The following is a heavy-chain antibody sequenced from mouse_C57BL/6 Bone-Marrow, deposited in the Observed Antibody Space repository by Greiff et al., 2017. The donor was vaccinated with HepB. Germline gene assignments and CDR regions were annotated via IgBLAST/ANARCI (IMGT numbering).Heavy chain of an antibody. Sequence: EVQLQESGAELVRPGASVKLSCTASGFNIKDDYMHWVKQSPEQGLEWIGWIDPENGDTEYASKFQGKATITADTSSNTAYLQLSSLTSEDTAVYYCTTGGLRPFAYWGQGTLVTVSA. J-gene: IGHJ3*01. D-gene: IGHD1-2*01. CDR2: IDPENGDT. CDR3: TTGGLRPFAY. V-gene: IGHV14-4*01. CDR1: GFNIKDDY.